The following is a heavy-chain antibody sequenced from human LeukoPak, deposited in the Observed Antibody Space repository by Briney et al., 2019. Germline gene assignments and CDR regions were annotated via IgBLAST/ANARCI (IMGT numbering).Heavy chain of an antibody. D-gene: IGHD6-13*01. CDR3: ARDGAAANFDY. J-gene: IGHJ4*02. Sequence: GGSLRLSCAASGFTFSSYWMHWVRQAPGKGLVWVSRINSDGSTTNYADSVKGRFTISRDNAKNTLYLQMNGLRAEDTAVYYCARDGAAANFDYWGQGTLVTVPS. CDR1: GFTFSSYW. CDR2: INSDGSTT. V-gene: IGHV3-74*01.